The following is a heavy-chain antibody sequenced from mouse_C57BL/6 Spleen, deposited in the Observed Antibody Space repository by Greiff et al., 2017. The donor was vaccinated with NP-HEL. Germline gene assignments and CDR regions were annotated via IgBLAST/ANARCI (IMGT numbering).Heavy chain of an antibody. CDR3: TRGEITTVVARYFDV. CDR1: GYTFTDYE. J-gene: IGHJ1*03. CDR2: IDPETGGT. Sequence: VQLQQSGAELVRPGASVTLSCKASGYTFTDYEMHWVKQTPVHGLEWIGAIDPETGGTAYNQKFKGKAILTADKSSSTAYMELRSLTSDDSAVYYCTRGEITTVVARYFDVWGTGTTVTVSS. D-gene: IGHD1-1*01. V-gene: IGHV1-15*01.